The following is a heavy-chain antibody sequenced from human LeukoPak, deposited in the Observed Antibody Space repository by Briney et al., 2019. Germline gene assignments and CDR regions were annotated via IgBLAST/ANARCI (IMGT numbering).Heavy chain of an antibody. CDR3: AREARGYCSSTSCYVFHT. D-gene: IGHD2-2*03. CDR2: IIPIFGTA. Sequence: ASLKVSCKASGGTFSSYAISWVRQAPGQGLEWMGGIIPIFGTANYAQKFQGRVTITTDESTSTAYMELSSLRSEDTAVYYCAREARGYCSSTSCYVFHTWGQGTLVTVSS. J-gene: IGHJ5*02. V-gene: IGHV1-69*05. CDR1: GGTFSSYA.